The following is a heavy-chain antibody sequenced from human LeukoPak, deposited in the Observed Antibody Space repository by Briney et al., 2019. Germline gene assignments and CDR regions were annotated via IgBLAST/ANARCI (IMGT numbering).Heavy chain of an antibody. CDR1: GGSISSYY. CDR2: VYSSGST. Sequence: SETLSLTCTVSGGSISSYYWSWIRQPPGKGLEWIGYVYSSGSTRYTPSLKSRVTMAVDTSKNQFSLKLSSVTAADTAVYYCASSAGSSWYDNWFDPWGQGTLVTVSS. CDR3: ASSAGSSWYDNWFDP. J-gene: IGHJ5*02. V-gene: IGHV4-4*09. D-gene: IGHD6-13*01.